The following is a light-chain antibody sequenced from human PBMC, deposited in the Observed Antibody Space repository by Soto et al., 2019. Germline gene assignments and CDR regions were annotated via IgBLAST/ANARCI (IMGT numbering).Light chain of an antibody. V-gene: IGLV2-14*01. J-gene: IGLJ1*01. CDR3: NSYTRFSTYV. CDR2: EVT. CDR1: SSYVGLYDF. Sequence: QSVLTQPDSVSGSPGQSITISCPGASSYVGLYDFVSWYQQHPGKAPKLLIYEVTYRPSGVSSRFSGSKSGNTASLTISGLQAEDEADYYCNSYTRFSTYVFGTGTKGTVL.